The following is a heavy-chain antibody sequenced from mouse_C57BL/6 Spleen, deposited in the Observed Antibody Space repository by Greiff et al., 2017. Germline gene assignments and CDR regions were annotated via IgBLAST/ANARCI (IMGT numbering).Heavy chain of an antibody. CDR1: GFTFSRYT. J-gene: IGHJ1*03. Sequence: EVQGVESGGGLVKPGGSLKLSCAASGFTFSRYTMSWARQTPEKRLEWVATISGGGGNSYYPDSVKGRFTISRDNAKNTLYLQMSSLRSEDTALYYCARQGDYDWYFDVWGTGTTDTVAS. D-gene: IGHD2-4*01. CDR3: ARQGDYDWYFDV. CDR2: ISGGGGNS. V-gene: IGHV5-9*01.